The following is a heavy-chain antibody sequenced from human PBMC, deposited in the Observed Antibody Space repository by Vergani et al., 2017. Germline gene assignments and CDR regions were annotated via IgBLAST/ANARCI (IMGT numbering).Heavy chain of an antibody. CDR3: AGERRITIFGVVSRFDY. Sequence: QVQLVQSGAEVKKPGASVKVSCKASGYTFTSYGISWVRQAPGQGLEWMGWISAYNGNTNYAQKLQGRVTMTTDTTTRAAYMELSSLRSDDTAVYYCAGERRITIFGVVSRFDYWGQGTLVTVSS. CDR1: GYTFTSYG. D-gene: IGHD3-3*01. J-gene: IGHJ4*02. V-gene: IGHV1-18*01. CDR2: ISAYNGNT.